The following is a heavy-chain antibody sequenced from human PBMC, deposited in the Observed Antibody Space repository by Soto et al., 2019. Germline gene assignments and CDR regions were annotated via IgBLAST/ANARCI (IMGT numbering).Heavy chain of an antibody. CDR1: GFTFSSYS. D-gene: IGHD6-19*01. Sequence: GGSLRLSCAASGFTFSSYSRNWVRQDPGKGLEWVSSISSSSSYIYYADSVKGRFTISRDNAKNSLYLQMNSLRAEDTAVYYCARDIIAVARYYLAFWRQGTLVTV. CDR2: ISSSSSYI. V-gene: IGHV3-21*01. J-gene: IGHJ4*01. CDR3: ARDIIAVARYYLAF.